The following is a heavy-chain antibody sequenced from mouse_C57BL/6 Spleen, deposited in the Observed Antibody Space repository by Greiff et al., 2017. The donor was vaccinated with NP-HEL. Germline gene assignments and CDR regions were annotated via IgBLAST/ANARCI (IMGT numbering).Heavy chain of an antibody. CDR3: ARTYGINYYAMDY. J-gene: IGHJ4*01. Sequence: EVKLMESGGGLVKPGGSLKLSCAASGFTFSDYGMHWVRQAPEKGLEWVANISSGSSIIYYADTVKGRFTISRDNAKNTLFLQMTSLRSEDTAMYYCARTYGINYYAMDYWGQGTSVTVSS. D-gene: IGHD2-1*01. CDR1: GFTFSDYG. CDR2: ISSGSSII. V-gene: IGHV5-17*01.